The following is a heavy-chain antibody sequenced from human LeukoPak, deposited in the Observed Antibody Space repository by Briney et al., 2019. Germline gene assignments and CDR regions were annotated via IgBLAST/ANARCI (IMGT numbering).Heavy chain of an antibody. CDR2: ISSSSGYI. Sequence: PAGTLSLTRAKSGVYGSSYNINWGRHATEKGLEWVSSISSSSGYIYYADSVKGRFTISRDNATNSLYLQMNSLRAEDTAVYHCARDGPPGAAAGTGYFQHWGQGTLVTVSS. D-gene: IGHD6-13*01. CDR3: ARDGPPGAAAGTGYFQH. CDR1: GVYGSSYN. J-gene: IGHJ1*01. V-gene: IGHV3-21*06.